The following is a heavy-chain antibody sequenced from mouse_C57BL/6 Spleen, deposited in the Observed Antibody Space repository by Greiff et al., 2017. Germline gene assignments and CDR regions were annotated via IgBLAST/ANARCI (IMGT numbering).Heavy chain of an antibody. CDR3: ARSGTWAMDY. Sequence: VQLVESGAELVKPGASVKISCKASGYAFSSYWMNWVKQRPGKGLEWIGQIYPGDGDTNYNGKFKGKATLTADKSSSTAYMQLSSLTSEDSAVYFCARSGTWAMDYWGQGTSVTVSS. D-gene: IGHD3-1*01. CDR1: GYAFSSYW. V-gene: IGHV1-80*01. J-gene: IGHJ4*01. CDR2: IYPGDGDT.